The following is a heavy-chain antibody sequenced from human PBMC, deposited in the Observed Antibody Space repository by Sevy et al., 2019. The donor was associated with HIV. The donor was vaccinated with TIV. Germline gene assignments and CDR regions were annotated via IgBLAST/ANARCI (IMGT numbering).Heavy chain of an antibody. D-gene: IGHD3-22*01. CDR3: TRGYYYDSSGYSDY. J-gene: IGHJ4*02. V-gene: IGHV3-49*03. CDR1: GFTFGDYA. CDR2: ISSKDYGGTT. Sequence: GGSLRLSCTGSGFTFGDYAMSWFRQAPVMGLEWVGFISSKDYGGTTEYAASVKGRFTISRDDSKSIADLKMNSLKTEDTAVYYCTRGYYYDSSGYSDYWGQGTLVTVSS.